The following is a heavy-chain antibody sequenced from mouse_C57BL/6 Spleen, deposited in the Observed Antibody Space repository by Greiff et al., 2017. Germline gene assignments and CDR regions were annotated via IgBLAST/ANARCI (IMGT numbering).Heavy chain of an antibody. Sequence: VQLQQSGAELVKPGASVKISCKASGYAFSSYWMNWVKQRPGKGLEWIGQIYPGDGDTNYNGKFKGKATLTADKSSSTAYMQLSSLTSEDSAVYFCARQLRPSYAMDYWGQGTSVTVSS. CDR1: GYAFSSYW. V-gene: IGHV1-80*01. D-gene: IGHD3-2*02. J-gene: IGHJ4*01. CDR2: IYPGDGDT. CDR3: ARQLRPSYAMDY.